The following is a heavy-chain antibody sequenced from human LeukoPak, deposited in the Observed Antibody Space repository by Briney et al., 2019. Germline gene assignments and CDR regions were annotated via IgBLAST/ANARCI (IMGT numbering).Heavy chain of an antibody. CDR3: ARASDVWGSYRYFRVLDP. V-gene: IGHV1-46*01. Sequence: GASVTVSCKASGNTFTSYYIHWVRQAPGQGLEWMGIINPSGGSTSYAQKFQGRVTMTRDTSTSTVYMELSSLRSEDTAVYYCARASDVWGSYRYFRVLDPWGQGTLVTVSS. J-gene: IGHJ5*02. CDR1: GNTFTSYY. D-gene: IGHD3-16*02. CDR2: INPSGGST.